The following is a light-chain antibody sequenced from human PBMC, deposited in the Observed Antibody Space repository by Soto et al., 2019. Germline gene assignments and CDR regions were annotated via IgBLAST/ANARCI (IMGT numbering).Light chain of an antibody. J-gene: IGKJ2*01. CDR2: WAS. Sequence: DIVMTQSPDSLDVSLGERATINCKSNQSVLYNSNNKNYLAWYQQKPGQPPKLLIYWASTRESGVPDRFSGSGSGTDFTLTISSLQAEDVAVYYCQQYYSTPMYTFGQGTKLEI. CDR1: QSVLYNSNNKNY. V-gene: IGKV4-1*01. CDR3: QQYYSTPMYT.